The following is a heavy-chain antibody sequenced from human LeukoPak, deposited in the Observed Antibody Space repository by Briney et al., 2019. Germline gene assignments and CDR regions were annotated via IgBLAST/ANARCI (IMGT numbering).Heavy chain of an antibody. CDR3: ARDGGLVLPAAILYYFDY. CDR2: ISYDGSNK. CDR1: GFTFSSYA. Sequence: GGSLRLSCAASGFTFSSYAMHWVRQAPGKGLEWVAVISYDGSNKYYADSVKGRFTISRDNSKNTLYLQMNSLRAEDTAVYYCARDGGLVLPAAILYYFDYWGQGTLVTVSS. J-gene: IGHJ4*02. D-gene: IGHD2-2*01. V-gene: IGHV3-30-3*01.